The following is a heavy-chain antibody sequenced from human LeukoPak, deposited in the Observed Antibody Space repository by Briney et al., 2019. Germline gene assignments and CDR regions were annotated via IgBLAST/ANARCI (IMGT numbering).Heavy chain of an antibody. CDR1: GGSISSYY. D-gene: IGHD4-17*01. V-gene: IGHV4-59*12. CDR2: IYYSGST. J-gene: IGHJ6*03. Sequence: SETLSLTCTVSGGSISSYYWSWIRQPPGKGLEWIGYIYYSGSTNYNPSLKSRVTISVDTSKNQFSLKLSSVTAADTAVYYCARLTTRVYYYYMDVWGKGTTVTVSS. CDR3: ARLTTRVYYYYMDV.